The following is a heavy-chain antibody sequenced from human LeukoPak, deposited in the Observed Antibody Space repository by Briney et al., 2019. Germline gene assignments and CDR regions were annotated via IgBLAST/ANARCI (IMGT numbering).Heavy chain of an antibody. V-gene: IGHV4-59*01. Sequence: SETLSLTCTVSGGSISSYYWSWIRQPPGKGLEWIGFIYYSGTTNYNPSLESRLTISVDTSKNQFSLKLTAVTAADTAVYYCARVARPDISGYYPFDSWGQGTLVTVSS. CDR3: ARVARPDISGYYPFDS. J-gene: IGHJ4*02. CDR1: GGSISSYY. D-gene: IGHD3-22*01. CDR2: IYYSGTT.